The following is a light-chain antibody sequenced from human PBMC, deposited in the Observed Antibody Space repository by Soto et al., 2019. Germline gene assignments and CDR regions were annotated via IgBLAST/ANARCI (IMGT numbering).Light chain of an antibody. V-gene: IGLV1-51*01. CDR3: GSWDSSLSAYV. Sequence: QSFLTEPPSLSAAPGQKVSISCSGRSSNIGGNSVSWYQQLPGTAPKLLIYDDNKRPSGIPDRFSGSKSGTSATLGITGFQTVDEADYYCGSWDSSLSAYVFRTGTKLT. CDR1: SSNIGGNS. CDR2: DDN. J-gene: IGLJ1*01.